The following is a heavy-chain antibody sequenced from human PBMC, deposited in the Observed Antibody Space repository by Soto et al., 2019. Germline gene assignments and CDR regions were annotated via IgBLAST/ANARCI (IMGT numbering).Heavy chain of an antibody. Sequence: ASVKVSCKASGYTFTSYAMHWVRQAPGQRLEWMGWINAGNGNTKYSQKFQGRVTITRDTSASTAYMELSSLRSEDTAVYYCARAKGYCSSTSCYPTDAFDIWGQGTMVTVSS. CDR2: INAGNGNT. CDR1: GYTFTSYA. V-gene: IGHV1-3*01. CDR3: ARAKGYCSSTSCYPTDAFDI. D-gene: IGHD2-2*01. J-gene: IGHJ3*02.